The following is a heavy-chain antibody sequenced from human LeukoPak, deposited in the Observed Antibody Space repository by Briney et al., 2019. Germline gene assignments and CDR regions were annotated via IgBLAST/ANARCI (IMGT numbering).Heavy chain of an antibody. J-gene: IGHJ3*02. D-gene: IGHD3-10*01. V-gene: IGHV3-23*01. Sequence: GGSLRLSCAASGFTFSSYGMSWVRQAPGKGLEGVSVITGSGGGTFYADSVKGRFTISRDNSKNTLYLQMNTLRAEDTAVYYCARGSGRSQAFDIWGQGTTVTVSS. CDR3: ARGSGRSQAFDI. CDR2: ITGSGGGT. CDR1: GFTFSSYG.